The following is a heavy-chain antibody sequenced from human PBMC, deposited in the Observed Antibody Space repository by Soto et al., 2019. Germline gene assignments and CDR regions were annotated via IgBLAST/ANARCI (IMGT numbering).Heavy chain of an antibody. D-gene: IGHD5-12*01. CDR3: ARERGRNFDY. J-gene: IGHJ4*02. CDR2: IYYSGST. Sequence: PSETLSLTCTVSGGSVSSGSYYWSWTRQPPGKGLEWIGYIYYSGSTNYNPSLKSRVTISVDTSKNQFSLKLSSVTAADTAVYYCARERGRNFDYWGQGTLVTVSS. V-gene: IGHV4-61*01. CDR1: GGSVSSGSYY.